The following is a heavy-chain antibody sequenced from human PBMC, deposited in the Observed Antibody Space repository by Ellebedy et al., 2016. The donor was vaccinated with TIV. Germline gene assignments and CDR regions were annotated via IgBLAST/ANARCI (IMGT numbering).Heavy chain of an antibody. Sequence: ASVKVSXKASGYTFTGYYMHWVRQAPGQGLEWMGWINPNSGGTNYAQKFQGRVTMTRDTSISTAYMELSRLRSDDTAVYYCARGGGGYSSSWYGGVYWGQGTLVTVSS. CDR3: ARGGGGYSSSWYGGVY. V-gene: IGHV1-2*02. CDR2: INPNSGGT. CDR1: GYTFTGYY. J-gene: IGHJ4*02. D-gene: IGHD6-13*01.